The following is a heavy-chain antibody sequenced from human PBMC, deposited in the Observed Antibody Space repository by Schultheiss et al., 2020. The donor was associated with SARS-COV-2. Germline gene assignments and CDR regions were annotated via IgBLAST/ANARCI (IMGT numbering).Heavy chain of an antibody. J-gene: IGHJ6*02. CDR1: GLTVSNNY. V-gene: IGHV3-66*01. CDR2: IYSGGNT. Sequence: GGSLRLSCAASGLTVSNNYMTWVRQAPGKGLEWVSVIYSGGNTHYADSVMGRFIISRDNSKNTLYLQMTSLRVEDTAMYYCVRDGPAASYGMDVWGQGTTVTVSS. CDR3: VRDGPAASYGMDV. D-gene: IGHD2-2*01.